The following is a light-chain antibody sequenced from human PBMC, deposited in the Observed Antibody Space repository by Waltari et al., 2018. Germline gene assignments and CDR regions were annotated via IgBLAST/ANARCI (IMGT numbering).Light chain of an antibody. Sequence: EIVCTQSPGTLSLSPGERATLSVRASQSVSNYLAWYQQKPGQAPKLLIYDASIRATGIPDRFSGSGWGTDFSLTISRLEPEDLAVYYCQKYGTLPATFGQGTKVQMK. CDR2: DAS. CDR3: QKYGTLPAT. CDR1: QSVSNY. J-gene: IGKJ1*01. V-gene: IGKV3-20*01.